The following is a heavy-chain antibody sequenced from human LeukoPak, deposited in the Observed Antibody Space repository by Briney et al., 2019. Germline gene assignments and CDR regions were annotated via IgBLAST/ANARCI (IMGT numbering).Heavy chain of an antibody. CDR2: FDPEDGET. CDR3: ATGVGIQPWSLFDY. V-gene: IGHV1-24*01. CDR1: GYTLTELS. J-gene: IGHJ4*02. Sequence: ASVKVSCKVSGYTLTELSMHWVRQAPGKGLEWMGGFDPEDGETIYAQKFQGRVTMTEDTSTDTAYMELSSLRPEDTAVYYSATGVGIQPWSLFDYCGQGTLVTVSS. D-gene: IGHD5-18*01.